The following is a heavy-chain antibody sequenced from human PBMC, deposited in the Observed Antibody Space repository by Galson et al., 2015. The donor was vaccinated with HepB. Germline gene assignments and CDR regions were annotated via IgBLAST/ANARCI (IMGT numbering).Heavy chain of an antibody. CDR3: AKDLSMGSGSYYFDY. Sequence: SLRLSCAASGFTFSSYGMHWVRQAPGKGLEWVAFIRYDGSNKYYADSVKGRFTISRGNSKNTLYLQMNSLRADDTAVYYCAKDLSMGSGSYYFDYWVQGNLVTVSS. D-gene: IGHD1-26*01. CDR2: IRYDGSNK. V-gene: IGHV3-30*02. CDR1: GFTFSSYG. J-gene: IGHJ4*02.